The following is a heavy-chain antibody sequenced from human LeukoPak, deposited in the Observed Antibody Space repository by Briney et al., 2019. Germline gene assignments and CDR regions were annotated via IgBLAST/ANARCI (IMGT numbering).Heavy chain of an antibody. CDR3: ARDDRSYCGGDCYSNWFDP. CDR1: GYSISSGYY. CDR2: VYHSGST. D-gene: IGHD2-21*01. V-gene: IGHV4-38-2*02. J-gene: IGHJ5*02. Sequence: PSETLSLTCTVSGYSISSGYYRGWIRQPPGKGLEWIGSVYHSGSTYYNPSLKSRVTISVDTSKNQFSLKLSSVTAADTAVYCCARDDRSYCGGDCYSNWFDPWGQGTLVTVSS.